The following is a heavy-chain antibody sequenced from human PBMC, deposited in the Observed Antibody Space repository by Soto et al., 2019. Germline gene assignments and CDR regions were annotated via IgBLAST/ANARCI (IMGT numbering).Heavy chain of an antibody. CDR1: GGTFSSYA. D-gene: IGHD3-3*01. J-gene: IGHJ4*02. Sequence: QVQLVQSGAEVKKPGSSVKVSCKASGGTFSSYAISWVRQAPGQGLEWMGGIIPIFGTANYAQKFQGRVTITADESTSTAYMDLSSLRSEDTAVYYCARQSITIFPPDHRFDYWGQGTLVTVSS. CDR2: IIPIFGTA. V-gene: IGHV1-69*12. CDR3: ARQSITIFPPDHRFDY.